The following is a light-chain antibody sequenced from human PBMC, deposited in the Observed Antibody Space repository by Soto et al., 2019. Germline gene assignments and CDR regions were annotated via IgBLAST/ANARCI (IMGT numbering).Light chain of an antibody. Sequence: EIVLTQSPGTLSLSPGERATHSCRASQSVSTRSLAWYQQKPGQAPRLLISGASSRAADIPDRFSGSGSGTDFTLTINRLEPEDFAVYYCQQYDSSPRTFGQGTKVE. J-gene: IGKJ1*01. CDR3: QQYDSSPRT. CDR1: QSVSTRS. CDR2: GAS. V-gene: IGKV3-20*01.